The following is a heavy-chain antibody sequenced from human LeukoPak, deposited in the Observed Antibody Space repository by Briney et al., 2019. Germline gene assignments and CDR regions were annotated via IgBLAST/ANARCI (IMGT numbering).Heavy chain of an antibody. Sequence: PGGSLRLSCAASGFTFSSYSMNWVRQAPGKGLEWVSSISSSSSYIYYADSVKGRFTISRDNAKNSLYLQMNSLRAEDTAVYYCARACGGDCLRGGWFDPWGQGTLVTVSS. V-gene: IGHV3-21*01. CDR3: ARACGGDCLRGGWFDP. J-gene: IGHJ5*02. CDR1: GFTFSSYS. D-gene: IGHD2-21*02. CDR2: ISSSSSYI.